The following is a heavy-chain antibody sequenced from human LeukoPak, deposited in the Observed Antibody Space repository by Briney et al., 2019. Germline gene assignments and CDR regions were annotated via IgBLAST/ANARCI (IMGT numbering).Heavy chain of an antibody. V-gene: IGHV3-21*01. CDR3: ARHTLHFGGWGIDY. CDR1: GFTFSSYS. D-gene: IGHD3-16*01. CDR2: ISSSGTYI. J-gene: IGHJ4*02. Sequence: PGGSLRLSCIASGFTFSSYSMNWVRQAPGKGLEWVSSISSSGTYIYYADSVKGRFTISRDNAKNSLYLQMNSLRAEDTAVYYCARHTLHFGGWGIDYWGQGTLVTVSS.